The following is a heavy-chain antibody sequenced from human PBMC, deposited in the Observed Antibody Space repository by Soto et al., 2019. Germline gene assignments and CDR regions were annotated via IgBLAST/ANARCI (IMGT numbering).Heavy chain of an antibody. J-gene: IGHJ5*02. CDR3: AKDLLPNTVTTCGS. Sequence: QVQLVESGGGVVQPGRSLRLSCAASGFTFDSYGMHWVRQAPGKGLEWVAVISSDGNNKYYADSVKGRFTISRDNFKNTLYLHMSGLRADDTAVYYCAKDLLPNTVTTCGSWGQGTLVTVSS. CDR2: ISSDGNNK. CDR1: GFTFDSYG. V-gene: IGHV3-30*18. D-gene: IGHD4-17*01.